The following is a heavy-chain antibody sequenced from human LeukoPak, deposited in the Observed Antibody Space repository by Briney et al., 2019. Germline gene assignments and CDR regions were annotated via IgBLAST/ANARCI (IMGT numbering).Heavy chain of an antibody. J-gene: IGHJ4*02. V-gene: IGHV3-30*02. CDR2: IRYDGSNK. CDR1: GFTFSSYG. D-gene: IGHD5-12*01. Sequence: GGSLRLSCAASGFTFSSYGMHWVRQAPGKGLEWVAFIRYDGSNKYYADSVKGRFTISRDNSKNTLYLQMNSLRAEDTAVYYCAKDGREYSGYDLYYFDYWGQGTLVTVSS. CDR3: AKDGREYSGYDLYYFDY.